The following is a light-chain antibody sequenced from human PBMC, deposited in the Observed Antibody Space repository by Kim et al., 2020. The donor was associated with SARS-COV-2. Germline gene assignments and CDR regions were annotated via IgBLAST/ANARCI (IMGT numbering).Light chain of an antibody. V-gene: IGKV3-20*01. Sequence: STGESATLSCRASQTVNSIYFAWYQQKVGQAPRLLIYGASNRATDIPDRFSGSGSGTDFTLTISRLEPEDFAVYYCQQFDYSLWTFGQGTKVDIK. CDR3: QQFDYSLWT. CDR1: QTVNSIY. CDR2: GAS. J-gene: IGKJ1*01.